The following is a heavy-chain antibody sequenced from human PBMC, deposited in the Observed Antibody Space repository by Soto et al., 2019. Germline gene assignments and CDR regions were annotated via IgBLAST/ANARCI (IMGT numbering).Heavy chain of an antibody. V-gene: IGHV3-7*02. CDR3: ARRQSSSWYGL. CDR1: GFMFSSHC. CDR2: INQDANEK. D-gene: IGHD6-13*01. Sequence: GGSLRLSCAASGFMFSSHCMSWVRQAPGKGLEWVANINQDANEKYYVDSVKGRFTISRDNDKNSLYLQLNSLRAEDTAVYYCARRQSSSWYGLWGQGTLVTVSS. J-gene: IGHJ4*02.